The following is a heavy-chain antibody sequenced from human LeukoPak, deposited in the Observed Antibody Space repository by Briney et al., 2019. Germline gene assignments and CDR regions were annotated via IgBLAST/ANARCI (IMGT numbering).Heavy chain of an antibody. Sequence: ASVKVSCKASGYTFPSYGISWVRQAPGQGLEWMGYISAYSGYTNYAQNLQGRVTMTTDTSTSTAYMELRSLRSDDTALYYCARVPSLSGPVFDYWGQGTLVTVSS. V-gene: IGHV1-18*01. J-gene: IGHJ4*02. CDR3: ARVPSLSGPVFDY. CDR2: ISAYSGYT. CDR1: GYTFPSYG. D-gene: IGHD2-15*01.